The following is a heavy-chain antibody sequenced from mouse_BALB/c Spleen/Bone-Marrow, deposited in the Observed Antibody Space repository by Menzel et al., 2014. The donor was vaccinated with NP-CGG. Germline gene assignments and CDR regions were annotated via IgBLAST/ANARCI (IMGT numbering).Heavy chain of an antibody. CDR1: GYTFTDYV. CDR2: IYPGSGST. Sequence: QVQLQQSGPELVQPGASVKMSCKASGYTFTDYVISWVKQRTGQGLEWIGEIYPGSGSTYYNEKFKGKATLTADKSSNTAYMQLSSLTSEDSAVYXXXXXXXXGXSWFAYWGXGTLVTVSA. CDR3: XXXXXXGXSWFAY. J-gene: IGHJ3*01. V-gene: IGHV1-81*01.